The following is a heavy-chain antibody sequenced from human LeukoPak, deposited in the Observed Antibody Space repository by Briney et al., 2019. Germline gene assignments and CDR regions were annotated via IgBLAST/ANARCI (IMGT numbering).Heavy chain of an antibody. CDR1: GYSFTSYW. V-gene: IGHV5-51*01. CDR2: IYPGDSDT. Sequence: GESLKISCKGSGYSFTSYWIGWVRQMPGKGLEWMGIIYPGDSDTRYSPSFQGQVTISADKSISTAYLQWSSLKASDTAMYYCARRLGYCSSSGCPRYFDYWGQGTPVTVSS. J-gene: IGHJ4*02. D-gene: IGHD2-2*01. CDR3: ARRLGYCSSSGCPRYFDY.